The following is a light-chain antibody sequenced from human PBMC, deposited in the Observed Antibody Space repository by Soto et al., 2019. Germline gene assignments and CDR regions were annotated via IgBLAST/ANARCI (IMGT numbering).Light chain of an antibody. CDR3: QQYNSYPRT. CDR1: QSISSW. CDR2: DAS. V-gene: IGKV1-5*01. J-gene: IGKJ2*01. Sequence: DIQMTQSPSTLSASVGDRVTITCRASQSISSWLAWYQQEPGKAPKLLIYDASSLESGVPSRFSGSGSGTEFTLTISSLQPDEFATYYCQQYNSYPRTFGQGTKLEIK.